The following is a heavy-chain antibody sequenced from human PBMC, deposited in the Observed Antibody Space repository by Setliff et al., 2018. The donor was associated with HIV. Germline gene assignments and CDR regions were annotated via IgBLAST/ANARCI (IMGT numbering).Heavy chain of an antibody. Sequence: SVKVSCKASGYNFTNYGINWVRQAPGQGLEWMGWIKPSSGGTNYAQKFQGRVTITADESTSTAYMELSSLRSEDTAVYYCARGKGVGGVIITGGLDVWGQGTTVTVSS. CDR2: IKPSSGGT. CDR1: GYNFTNYG. J-gene: IGHJ6*02. D-gene: IGHD3-10*01. CDR3: ARGKGVGGVIITGGLDV. V-gene: IGHV1-69*13.